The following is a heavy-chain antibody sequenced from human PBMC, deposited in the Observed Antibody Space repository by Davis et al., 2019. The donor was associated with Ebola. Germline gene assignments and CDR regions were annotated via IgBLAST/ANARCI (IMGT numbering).Heavy chain of an antibody. V-gene: IGHV1-18*01. CDR1: GYTFTSYG. CDR3: ARDRYASGGMDV. Sequence: ASVKVSCKASGYTFTSYGISWVRQAPGQGLEWMGWISAYNGNTNYAQKFQGRVTMTRDTSTSTVYMELSSLRSEDTAVYYCARDRYASGGMDVWGQGTTVTVSS. D-gene: IGHD3-16*01. CDR2: ISAYNGNT. J-gene: IGHJ6*02.